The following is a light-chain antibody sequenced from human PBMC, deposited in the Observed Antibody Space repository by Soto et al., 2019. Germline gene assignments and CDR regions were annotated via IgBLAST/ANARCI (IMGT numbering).Light chain of an antibody. CDR2: AAS. CDR3: QQYMNWPPLT. CDR1: QNIRNL. J-gene: IGKJ4*01. Sequence: DIQLTHSPSTLSAAVGDSVTITCRASQNIRNLLAWYQQKPGKAPKLLIYAASTLQSGIPSRFSGSGSGTEFTLTITSLQPEDFAVYYCQQYMNWPPLTFGGGTKVDIK. V-gene: IGKV1-5*01.